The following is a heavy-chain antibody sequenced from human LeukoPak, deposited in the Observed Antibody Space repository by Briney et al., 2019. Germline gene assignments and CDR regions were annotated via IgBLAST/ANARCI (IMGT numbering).Heavy chain of an antibody. CDR3: ARALILGYCSSTSCKEVADAFDI. CDR1: GGTFSSYA. J-gene: IGHJ3*02. CDR2: IIPIFGTA. D-gene: IGHD2-2*01. V-gene: IGHV1-69*06. Sequence: SVKASCKASGGTFSSYAISWVRQAPGQGLEWMGGIIPIFGTANYAQKFQGRVTITAEKSTSTAYMELSSLRSEDTAVYFCARALILGYCSSTSCKEVADAFDIWGQGTMVTVSS.